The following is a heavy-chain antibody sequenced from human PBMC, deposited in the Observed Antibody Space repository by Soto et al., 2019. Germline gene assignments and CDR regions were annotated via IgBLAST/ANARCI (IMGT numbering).Heavy chain of an antibody. J-gene: IGHJ6*02. V-gene: IGHV1-18*01. Sequence: QVQLVQSGAEVKKPGASVKVSCKASGYTFTSYGISWVRQAPGQGLEWMGWISAYNGNTNYAQKLQGRVTMTTDTSTSTAYMELRSLRSDDTAVYYCARDGRGGYYYDSSVSYGMDVWGQGTTVTVSS. CDR2: ISAYNGNT. D-gene: IGHD3-22*01. CDR1: GYTFTSYG. CDR3: ARDGRGGYYYDSSVSYGMDV.